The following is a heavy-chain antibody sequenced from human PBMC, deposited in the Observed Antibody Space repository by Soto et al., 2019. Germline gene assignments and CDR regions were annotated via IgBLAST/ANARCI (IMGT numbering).Heavy chain of an antibody. J-gene: IGHJ6*02. CDR1: GGTFSSYA. D-gene: IGHD5-18*01. CDR2: IIPIFGTA. Sequence: ASVKVSCKASGGTFSSYAISWVRQAPGQGLEWMGGIIPIFGTANYAQKFQGRVTITADEXTSTAYMELSSLSSEDTAVYYCARDGGTAMLKAPAVWNYYYYSGMDVWGQGTTVTVSS. CDR3: ARDGGTAMLKAPAVWNYYYYSGMDV. V-gene: IGHV1-69*13.